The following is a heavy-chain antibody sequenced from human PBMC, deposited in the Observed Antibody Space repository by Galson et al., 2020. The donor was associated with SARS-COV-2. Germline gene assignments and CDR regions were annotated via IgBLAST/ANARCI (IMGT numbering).Heavy chain of an antibody. V-gene: IGHV3-7*01. D-gene: IGHD3-10*01. CDR3: ARVPVLVPGSSDYFDH. CDR2: IKHDGSEK. J-gene: IGHJ4*02. Sequence: QLGGSLRLSCAASGFTFSTYWMCWVRQAPGKGLEWVANIKHDGSEKYYADSVKGRFTISRDNAKNSLNLQMDSLRVEDTAVYYCARVPVLVPGSSDYFDHWGQGTLVTVAS. CDR1: GFTFSTYW.